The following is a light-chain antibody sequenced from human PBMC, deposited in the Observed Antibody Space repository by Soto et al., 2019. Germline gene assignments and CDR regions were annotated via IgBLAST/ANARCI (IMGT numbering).Light chain of an antibody. CDR1: QSVSSY. Sequence: EIGLTQSPSTLSLSPWERATLPCRASQSVSSYLALYQQKPGQAPRLLIYDASNRATGIPARFSGSGSGTDFTLTISSLEPEDFAVYYCQQRSNWPPTFGQGTKVDIK. CDR3: QQRSNWPPT. CDR2: DAS. J-gene: IGKJ1*01. V-gene: IGKV3-11*01.